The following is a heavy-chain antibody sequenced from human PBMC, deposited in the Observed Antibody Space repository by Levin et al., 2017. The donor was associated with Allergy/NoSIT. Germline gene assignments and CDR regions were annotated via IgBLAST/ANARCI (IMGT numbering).Heavy chain of an antibody. CDR3: ASESSSWSPGYYGMDV. CDR2: IYHSGST. Sequence: SQTLSLTCAVSGGSISSSNWWSWVRQPPGKGLEWIGEIYHSGSTNYNPSLKSRVTISVDKSKNQFSLKLSSVTAADTAVYYCASESSSWSPGYYGMDVWGQGTTVTVSS. V-gene: IGHV4-4*02. D-gene: IGHD6-13*01. CDR1: GGSISSSNW. J-gene: IGHJ6*02.